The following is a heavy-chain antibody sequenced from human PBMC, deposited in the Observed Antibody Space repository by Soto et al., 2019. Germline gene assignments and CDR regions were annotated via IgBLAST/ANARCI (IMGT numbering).Heavy chain of an antibody. D-gene: IGHD6-13*01. J-gene: IGHJ4*02. CDR2: IYYSGTT. CDR1: GGSMSSYY. CDR3: ARVRGTAGKRYFDY. V-gene: IGHV4-59*01. Sequence: SETLSLTCTVSGGSMSSYYWNWMRQSPGKGLEWIGYIYYSGTTYYNPSLKSRVTISANSSKNQFSLKLTSVTAADTAVYYCARVRGTAGKRYFDYWGQGTLVTVSS.